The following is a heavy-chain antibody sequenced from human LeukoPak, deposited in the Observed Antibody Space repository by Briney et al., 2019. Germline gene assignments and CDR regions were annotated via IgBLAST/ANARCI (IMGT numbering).Heavy chain of an antibody. Sequence: ASVKVSCKASGYTFTTFGISWVRQAPGQGLEWMGWISTYNDNTNYAQNLQGRVTMTTDTSTSTAYMELRSLRSDVTAVYYCARDAIQGRLTSDYWGQGTLVTVSS. D-gene: IGHD1-1*01. V-gene: IGHV1-18*01. CDR2: ISTYNDNT. CDR3: ARDAIQGRLTSDY. CDR1: GYTFTTFG. J-gene: IGHJ4*02.